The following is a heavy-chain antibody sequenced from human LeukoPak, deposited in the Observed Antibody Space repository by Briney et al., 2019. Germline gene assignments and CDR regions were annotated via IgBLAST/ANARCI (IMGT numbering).Heavy chain of an antibody. CDR2: INPSSGST. J-gene: IGHJ4*02. D-gene: IGHD4-4*01. CDR1: GYTFTGYY. Sequence: ASVKVSCKASGYTFTGYYMHWVRQAPGQGVEWMGIINPSSGSTSYAQKFQGRVTMTRDTSTSTVYMELSSLRSEDTAVYYCARDYRDGYSYYFDYWGQGTLVTVSS. V-gene: IGHV1-46*01. CDR3: ARDYRDGYSYYFDY.